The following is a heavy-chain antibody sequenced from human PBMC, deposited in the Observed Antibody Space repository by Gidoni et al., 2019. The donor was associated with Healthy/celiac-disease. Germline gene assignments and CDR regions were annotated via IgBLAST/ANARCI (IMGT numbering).Heavy chain of an antibody. CDR3: VRAQRSDF. CDR1: GFTFSDYT. J-gene: IGHJ4*02. CDR2: IGPGGRNT. V-gene: IGHV3-23*01. Sequence: EVQLLESGGDLLQPGGSLRLSCAASGFTFSDYTMTWVRPAPGKGLEWVSSIGPGGRNTNYADSVKGRFTVSRDNSKNTLFLQMISLRVEDTGLYYCVRAQRSDFWGQGALVTVSS.